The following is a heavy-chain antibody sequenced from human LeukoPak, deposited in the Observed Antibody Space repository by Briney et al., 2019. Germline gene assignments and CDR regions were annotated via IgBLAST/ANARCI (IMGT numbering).Heavy chain of an antibody. CDR1: GFTFSSYA. V-gene: IGHV3-30-3*01. CDR3: ARVALRPIDYSNPEFDP. D-gene: IGHD4-11*01. Sequence: GGSLRLSCAAPGFTFSSYAMHWVRQAPGKGLGWGAVISYDGSNKYYADSVKGRFTISRDNSKNTLYLQMNSLRAEDTAVYYCARVALRPIDYSNPEFDPWGQGTLVTVSS. CDR2: ISYDGSNK. J-gene: IGHJ5*02.